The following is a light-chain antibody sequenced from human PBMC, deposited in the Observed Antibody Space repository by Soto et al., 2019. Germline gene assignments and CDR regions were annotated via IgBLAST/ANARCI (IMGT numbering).Light chain of an antibody. V-gene: IGKV3-20*01. J-gene: IGKJ1*01. Sequence: EIVLTQSPGTLSLSPGERATLSCRATESVSKSLAWYQQQPGQAPRLLIYGASNMATGIPDRFSGSGSGTEFTLIISRLEPADFAVYYCQQYGSSHTFGQGTKVEIK. CDR3: QQYGSSHT. CDR1: ESVSKS. CDR2: GAS.